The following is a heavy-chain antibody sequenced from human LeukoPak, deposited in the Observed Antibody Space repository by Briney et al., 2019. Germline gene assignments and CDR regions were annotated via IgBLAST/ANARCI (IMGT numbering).Heavy chain of an antibody. J-gene: IGHJ5*02. CDR3: ARVLWFGESNWFDP. CDR1: GGSFSGYY. CDR2: INHSGST. V-gene: IGHV4-34*01. Sequence: PSETLSLTCAVYGGSFSGYYWSWIRQPPGKGLEWIGEINHSGSTNYNPSLKSRVTISVDTSKNQFSLKLSSVTAADTAVYYCARVLWFGESNWFDPWGQGTLVTVSS. D-gene: IGHD3-10*01.